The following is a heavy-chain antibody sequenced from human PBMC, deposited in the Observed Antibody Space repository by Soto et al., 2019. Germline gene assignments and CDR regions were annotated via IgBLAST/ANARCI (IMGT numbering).Heavy chain of an antibody. V-gene: IGHV1-69*01. CDR3: ARGQFHHVSNYYYALDV. Sequence: QVQLVQSGAEVKKPGSSVKVSCKASGGTFSSYAISCVRQAPGQGLEWMGGFIPMFNRPHSARKFQGRVTITANESTSTAYMDLSSLRSEDTAVYYCARGQFHHVSNYYYALDVWGQGTTVTVSS. J-gene: IGHJ6*02. CDR2: FIPMFNRP. CDR1: GGTFSSYA.